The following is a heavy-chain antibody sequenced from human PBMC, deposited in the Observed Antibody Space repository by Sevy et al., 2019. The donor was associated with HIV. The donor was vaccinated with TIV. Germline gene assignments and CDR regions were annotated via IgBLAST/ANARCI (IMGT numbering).Heavy chain of an antibody. CDR3: ARVKDYGDYGAFDI. Sequence: GGSVRLSCAGSGFTFNSHTMNWVRQAPGKGLEWVSSISSSSYIYYGDSVKGRFTISMDNAKSSLFLQMNSLRAEDTAIYFCARVKDYGDYGAFDIWGQGTMVTVSS. V-gene: IGHV3-21*01. J-gene: IGHJ3*02. CDR1: GFTFNSHT. CDR2: ISSSSYI. D-gene: IGHD4-17*01.